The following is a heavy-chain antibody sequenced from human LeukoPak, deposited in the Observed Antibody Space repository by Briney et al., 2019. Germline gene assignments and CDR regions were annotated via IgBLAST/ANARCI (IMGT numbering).Heavy chain of an antibody. D-gene: IGHD6-19*01. CDR2: ISWNSGSI. CDR3: AKDHSSGWYGYFQH. CDR1: GFTFDDFA. J-gene: IGHJ1*01. Sequence: PGGSLRLSCAASGFTFDDFATHWVRQAPGKGLEWVSGISWNSGSIGYADSVKGRFTISRDNAKNSLYLQMNSLRAEDTALYYCAKDHSSGWYGYFQHWGQGTVVTVSS. V-gene: IGHV3-9*01.